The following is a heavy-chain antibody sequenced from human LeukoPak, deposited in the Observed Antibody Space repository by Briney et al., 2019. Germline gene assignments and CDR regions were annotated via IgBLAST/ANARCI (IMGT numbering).Heavy chain of an antibody. CDR2: ICNSGST. CDR3: ARHGAYSPKGAFDI. J-gene: IGHJ3*02. D-gene: IGHD1-26*01. Sequence: SETLSLTCTVSGDSISTYYWSWIRQPPGKGLEWIAYICNSGSTNYNPSLKSRVTISLDASKNQFSLKLTSVTAADTAVYYCARHGAYSPKGAFDIWGQGTMVTVSS. V-gene: IGHV4-59*01. CDR1: GDSISTYY.